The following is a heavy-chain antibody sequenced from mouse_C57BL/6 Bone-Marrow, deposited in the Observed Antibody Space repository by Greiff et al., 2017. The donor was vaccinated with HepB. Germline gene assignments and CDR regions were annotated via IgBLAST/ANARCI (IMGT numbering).Heavy chain of an antibody. Sequence: EVQLQQSGPELVKPGASVKISCKASGYTFTDYYMNWVKQSHGKSLEWIGDINPNNGGTSYNQKFKGKATLTVDKSSSTAYMELRSLTSEDSAVYYSARSSSYVAWFAYWGQGTLVTVSA. CDR1: GYTFTDYY. D-gene: IGHD1-1*01. J-gene: IGHJ3*01. CDR2: INPNNGGT. V-gene: IGHV1-26*01. CDR3: ARSSSYVAWFAY.